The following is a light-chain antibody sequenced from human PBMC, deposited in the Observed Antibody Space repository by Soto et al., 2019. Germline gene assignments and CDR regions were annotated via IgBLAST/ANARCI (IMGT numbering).Light chain of an antibody. Sequence: EIVMTESPATLSVSPGERATLSCRASQSLNARYLAWYQVKPGQAPRLLFYGASSRATGIPDRFIGSGSGTDFTLTISRLEPEDFAVYYCQQRSKLPRTFGGGTRLEI. CDR2: GAS. CDR3: QQRSKLPRT. CDR1: QSLNARY. V-gene: IGKV3D-20*02. J-gene: IGKJ5*01.